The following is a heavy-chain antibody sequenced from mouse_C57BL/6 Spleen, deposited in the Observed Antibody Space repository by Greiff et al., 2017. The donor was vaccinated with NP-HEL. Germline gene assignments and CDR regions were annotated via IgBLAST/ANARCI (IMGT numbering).Heavy chain of an antibody. CDR1: GYTFTSYW. J-gene: IGHJ4*01. CDR2: IHPNSGST. V-gene: IGHV1-64*01. Sequence: VKLQESGAELVKPGASVKLSCKASGYTFTSYWMHWVKQRPGQGLEWIGMIHPNSGSTNYNEKFKSKATLTVDKSSSTAYMQLSSLTSEDSAVYYCARDGSDGDYWGQGTSVTVSS. CDR3: ARDGSDGDY. D-gene: IGHD2-3*01.